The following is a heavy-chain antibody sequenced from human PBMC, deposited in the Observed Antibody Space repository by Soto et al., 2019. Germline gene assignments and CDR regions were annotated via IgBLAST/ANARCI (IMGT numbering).Heavy chain of an antibody. CDR2: INPNSGGT. D-gene: IGHD1-26*01. CDR3: ARDGWELRGAIDI. J-gene: IGHJ3*02. Sequence: ASVKVSCKASGYTFTGYYMHWVRQAPGQGLEWMGWINPNSGGTNYAQKFQGWVTMTRDTSISTAYMELSRLRSDDTAVYYCARDGWELRGAIDIWGQGTMVTVSS. CDR1: GYTFTGYY. V-gene: IGHV1-2*04.